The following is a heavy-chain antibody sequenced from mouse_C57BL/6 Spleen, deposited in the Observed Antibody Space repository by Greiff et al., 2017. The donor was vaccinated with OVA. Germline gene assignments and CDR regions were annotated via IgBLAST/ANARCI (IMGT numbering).Heavy chain of an antibody. CDR2: INPNNGGT. D-gene: IGHD2-4*01. CDR3: AKGGLRGAMDY. Sequence: EVQLQQSGPELVKPGASVKISCKASGYTFTDYYMNWVKQSHGKSLEWIGDINPNNGGTIYNQKFKGKATLTVDKSSSTAYMELRSLTSEDSAVYYCAKGGLRGAMDYWGQGTSVTVSS. CDR1: GYTFTDYY. J-gene: IGHJ4*01. V-gene: IGHV1-26*01.